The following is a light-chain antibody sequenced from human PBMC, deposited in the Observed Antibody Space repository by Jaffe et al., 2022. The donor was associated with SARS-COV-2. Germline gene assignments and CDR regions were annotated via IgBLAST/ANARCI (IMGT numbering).Light chain of an antibody. CDR2: TAS. CDR3: QQTHSYPLT. V-gene: IGKV1-16*02. Sequence: DIQMTQSPSSLSASIGDRVTITCRASLDISDYVAWYQQKPGRPPTSLIQTASSLQSGVPSKFSASGYGTDFTLTITSLQPEDSATYYCQQTHSYPLTFGGGTKVEMK. CDR1: LDISDY. J-gene: IGKJ4*01.